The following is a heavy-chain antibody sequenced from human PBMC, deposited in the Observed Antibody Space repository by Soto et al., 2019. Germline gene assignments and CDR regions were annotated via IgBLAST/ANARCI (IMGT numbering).Heavy chain of an antibody. CDR1: GGTFSTYT. CDR3: ARAPAYSSDSLINYGMDV. CDR2: VIPILNMA. Sequence: SMKVSCKASGGTFSTYTISWVRQAPGQGLEWMGRVIPILNMANYAQKFQGRVTITADKSTSTAYMILSSLRSEDTAVYYCARAPAYSSDSLINYGMDVWGQGTTVTVSS. V-gene: IGHV1-69*02. J-gene: IGHJ6*02. D-gene: IGHD6-19*01.